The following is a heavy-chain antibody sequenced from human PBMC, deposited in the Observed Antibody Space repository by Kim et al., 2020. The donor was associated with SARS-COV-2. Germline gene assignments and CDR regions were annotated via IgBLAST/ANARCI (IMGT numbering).Heavy chain of an antibody. CDR1: GFTFSSYG. J-gene: IGHJ4*02. D-gene: IGHD1-26*01. CDR3: ARDRWGAPFSFDY. V-gene: IGHV3-33*01. Sequence: GGSLRLSCAASGFTFSSYGMHWVRQAPGKGLEWVAVIWYDGSNKYYADSVKGRFTISRDNSKNTRYLQRNSLRDEDTAVYYCARDRWGAPFSFDYWGQGTLVTVSS. CDR2: IWYDGSNK.